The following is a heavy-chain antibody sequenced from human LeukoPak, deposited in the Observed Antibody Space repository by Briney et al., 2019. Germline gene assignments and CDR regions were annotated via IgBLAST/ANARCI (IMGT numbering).Heavy chain of an antibody. D-gene: IGHD6-13*01. Sequence: GGSLRLSCAASGFTLSNYAMSWVRQAPGKGLEWVSAISGSGGSTYYADSVKGRFTISRDNSKNTLYLQMNSLRAEDTAVYYCAKEYSSSWPIEEYFQHWGQGTLVTVSS. CDR3: AKEYSSSWPIEEYFQH. V-gene: IGHV3-23*01. CDR1: GFTLSNYA. CDR2: ISGSGGST. J-gene: IGHJ1*01.